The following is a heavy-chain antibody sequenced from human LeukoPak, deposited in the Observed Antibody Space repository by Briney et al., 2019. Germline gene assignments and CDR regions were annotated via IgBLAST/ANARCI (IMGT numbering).Heavy chain of an antibody. J-gene: IGHJ5*02. Sequence: GGSLRLSCSASGFTFSSYAMHWVRQAPGKGLEYVSANSSNGGSTYYADSVKGRFTISRDNSKNTLYLQMSSLRAEDTAVYYCVKGDTAMVRNWFDPWGQGTLVTVSS. V-gene: IGHV3-64D*06. D-gene: IGHD5-18*01. CDR1: GFTFSSYA. CDR2: NSSNGGST. CDR3: VKGDTAMVRNWFDP.